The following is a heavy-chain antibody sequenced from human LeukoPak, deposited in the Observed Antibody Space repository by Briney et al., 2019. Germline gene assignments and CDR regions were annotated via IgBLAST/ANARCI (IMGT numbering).Heavy chain of an antibody. CDR3: ARAITMIVRAGDY. J-gene: IGHJ4*02. D-gene: IGHD3-22*01. V-gene: IGHV1-69*04. CDR1: GGTFSSYA. CDR2: IIPFLGIA. Sequence: SVKVSCKASGGTFSSYAISWVRQAPGQGLEWMGRIIPFLGIANYTQKFQGRVTITADKSTSTAYMELSSLRSEDTAVYYCARAITMIVRAGDYWGQGTLVTVSS.